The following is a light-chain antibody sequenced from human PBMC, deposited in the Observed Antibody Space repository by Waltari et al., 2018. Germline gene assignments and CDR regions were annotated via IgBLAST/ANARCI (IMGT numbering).Light chain of an antibody. CDR2: DVT. V-gene: IGLV2-11*01. Sequence: QSALTQPRSVSGSPGQSVTISCTGTSTDVGGYNYVSWYQQHAGKAPKLMIYDVTKRPSGVPDRFSGSKSGNTASLTIAGLQAEDEADYSCCSNAGSYTAVFGTGTKVTVL. CDR1: STDVGGYNY. J-gene: IGLJ1*01. CDR3: CSNAGSYTAV.